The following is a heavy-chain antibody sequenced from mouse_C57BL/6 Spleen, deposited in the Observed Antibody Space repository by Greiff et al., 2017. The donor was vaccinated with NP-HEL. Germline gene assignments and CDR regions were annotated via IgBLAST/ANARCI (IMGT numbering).Heavy chain of an antibody. D-gene: IGHD2-2*01. CDR1: GYTFTSYD. CDR3: AKIFYGYDRYYAMDY. Sequence: QVQLKESGPELVKPGASVKLSCKASGYTFTSYDINWVKQRPGQGLEWIGWIYPRDGSTKYNEKFKGKATLTVDTSSSTAYMELHSLTSEDSAVYFCAKIFYGYDRYYAMDYWGQGTSVTVSS. CDR2: IYPRDGST. V-gene: IGHV1-85*01. J-gene: IGHJ4*01.